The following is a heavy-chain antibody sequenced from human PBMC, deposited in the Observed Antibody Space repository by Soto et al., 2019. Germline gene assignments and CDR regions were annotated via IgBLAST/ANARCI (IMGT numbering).Heavy chain of an antibody. V-gene: IGHV3-53*04. CDR2: IYSGGST. CDR1: GFTVSSSY. D-gene: IGHD5-18*01. CDR3: ARTLSGYSYGSRETGGCDH. J-gene: IGHJ4*02. Sequence: GGSLRLSCAASGFTVSSSYMSWVRQAPGKGLEWVSVIYSGGSTYYADSVKGRFTISRHNSKNTLYLQMNSLRAEDTAVYYCARTLSGYSYGSRETGGCDHWGQGTRVTVP.